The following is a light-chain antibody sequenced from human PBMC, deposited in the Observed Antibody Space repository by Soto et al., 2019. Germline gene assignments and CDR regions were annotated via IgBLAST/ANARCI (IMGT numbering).Light chain of an antibody. CDR1: SSNIGAGYD. J-gene: IGLJ3*02. CDR3: QSFDNSLSGSGV. V-gene: IGLV1-40*01. CDR2: GNS. Sequence: QSVLTQPPSVSGAPGQRVTISCTGSSSNIGAGYDVHWYQQLPGTAPKLLISGNSNRPSGVPDRFSGSKSGTSASLAITGLQAEDEADYFCQSFDNSLSGSGVFGGGTKLTVL.